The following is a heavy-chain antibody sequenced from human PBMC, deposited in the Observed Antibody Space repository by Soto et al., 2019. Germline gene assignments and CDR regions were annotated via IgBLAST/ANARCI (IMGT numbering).Heavy chain of an antibody. V-gene: IGHV5-10-1*01. CDR1: GYSFTSYW. Sequence: GESLKISCKGSGYSFTSYWISWVRQMPGKGLEWMGRIDPSDSYTNYSPSFQGHVTISADKSISTAYLQWSSLKASDTAMYYCASHPGIAAAGINYYYSMDVWGQGTTVTVSS. D-gene: IGHD6-13*01. J-gene: IGHJ6*02. CDR2: IDPSDSYT. CDR3: ASHPGIAAAGINYYYSMDV.